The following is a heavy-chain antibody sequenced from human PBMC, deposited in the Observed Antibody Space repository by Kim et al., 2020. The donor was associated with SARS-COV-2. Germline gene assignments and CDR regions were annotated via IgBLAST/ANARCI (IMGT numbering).Heavy chain of an antibody. CDR3: MKGAWLDC. D-gene: IGHD5-12*01. J-gene: IGHJ4*02. CDR2: DST. Sequence: DSTDYTESVKRRCTVSRDSARNTLYLQRNSLRSDDTAIYYCMKGAWLDCWGPGTLVTVSS. V-gene: IGHV3-23*01.